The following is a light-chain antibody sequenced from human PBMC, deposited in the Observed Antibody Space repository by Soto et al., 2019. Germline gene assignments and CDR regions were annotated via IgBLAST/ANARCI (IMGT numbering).Light chain of an antibody. CDR1: SGHSSYI. CDR2: LEGSGSY. CDR3: ETWDSNSWV. Sequence: QSVLTQSSSASASLGSSVKLTCTLSSGHSSYIIAWHQQQPGKAPRYLMKLEGSGSYNKGSGVPDRFSGSSSGADRYLTISNLQFEDEGDYYCETWDSNSWVFGGGTKLTVL. V-gene: IGLV4-60*02. J-gene: IGLJ3*02.